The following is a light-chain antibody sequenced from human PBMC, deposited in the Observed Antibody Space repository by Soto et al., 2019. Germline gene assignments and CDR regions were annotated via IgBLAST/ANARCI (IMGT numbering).Light chain of an antibody. Sequence: EIVLTQSPGTLSLSPGERATLSCRASQSVSSSYLARYQQKPGQAPRLLIYGASSRATGIPDRFSGSGSGTDLTLTISRLEPEDFAVYYCQQYGRSPLTFGGGTKVEIK. J-gene: IGKJ4*01. CDR3: QQYGRSPLT. V-gene: IGKV3-20*01. CDR2: GAS. CDR1: QSVSSSY.